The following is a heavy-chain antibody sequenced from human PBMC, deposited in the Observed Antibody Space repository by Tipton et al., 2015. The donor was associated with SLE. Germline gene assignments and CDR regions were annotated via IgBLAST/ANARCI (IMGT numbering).Heavy chain of an antibody. CDR1: GGSISSYY. CDR3: ARGSDIVPRRVMGYWYFDL. V-gene: IGHV4-59*01. J-gene: IGHJ2*01. Sequence: TLSLTCTVSGGSISSYYWSWIRQPPGKGLEWIGYIYYSGSTNYNPSLKSRVSMSVDTSKSQFSLKLSSVTAADTAVYYCARGSDIVPRRVMGYWYFDLWGRGTLVTVSS. D-gene: IGHD2-8*01. CDR2: IYYSGST.